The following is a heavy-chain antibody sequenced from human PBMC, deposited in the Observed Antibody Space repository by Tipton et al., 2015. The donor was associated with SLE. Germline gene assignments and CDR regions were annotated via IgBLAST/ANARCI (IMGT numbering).Heavy chain of an antibody. CDR1: GGSISSGNYF. J-gene: IGHJ6*03. D-gene: IGHD2-21*01. CDR3: ARHEAAYCGGECPGVYYYMDV. Sequence: TLSLTCTVSGGSISSGNYFWNWIRQPAGEGLEWIGRIYNSGSTNYNPSLKSRVTISVDRSKNQFSLKLSSVTAADTAVYYCARHEAAYCGGECPGVYYYMDVWGKGTTVTVSS. CDR2: IYNSGST. V-gene: IGHV4-61*02.